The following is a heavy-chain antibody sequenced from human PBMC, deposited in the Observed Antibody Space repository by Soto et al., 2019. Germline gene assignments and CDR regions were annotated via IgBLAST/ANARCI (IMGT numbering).Heavy chain of an antibody. J-gene: IGHJ6*02. CDR2: INHSGST. CDR3: ATGNWNPYYYYGMDV. D-gene: IGHD1-1*01. V-gene: IGHV4-34*01. Sequence: PSETLSLTCAVYGGSFSGYYWSWIRQPPGKGLEWVGEINHSGSTNYNPSLKSRVTISVDTSKNQFSLKLSSVTAADTAVYYCATGNWNPYYYYGMDVWGQGNTVAV. CDR1: GGSFSGYY.